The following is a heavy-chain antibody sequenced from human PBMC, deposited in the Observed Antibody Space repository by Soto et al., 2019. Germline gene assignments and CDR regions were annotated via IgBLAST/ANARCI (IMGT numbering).Heavy chain of an antibody. D-gene: IGHD6-19*01. CDR3: ARDKAIAVAGYTYYYYMDV. CDR1: GFTFSDYY. Sequence: LRRSCAASGFTFSDYYMSWVRQAPGKGLEWVSVIYSGGSTYYADSVKGRFTISRHNSKNTLYLQMNSLRAEDTAVYYCARDKAIAVAGYTYYYYMDVWGKGTTVTVSS. CDR2: IYSGGST. V-gene: IGHV3-53*04. J-gene: IGHJ6*03.